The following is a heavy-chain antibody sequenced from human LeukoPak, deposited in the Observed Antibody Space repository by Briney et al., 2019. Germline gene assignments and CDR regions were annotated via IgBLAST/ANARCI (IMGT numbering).Heavy chain of an antibody. D-gene: IGHD1-1*01. CDR2: IKQDGSEK. CDR1: GFTFSSYA. J-gene: IGHJ4*02. CDR3: ARGFIKLDY. V-gene: IGHV3-7*01. Sequence: GRSLRLSCAASGFTFSSYAMHWVRQAPGKGLEWVANIKQDGSEKYYVDSVKGRFTISRDNAKNSLYLQMNSLRAEDTAVYYCARGFIKLDYWGQGTLVTVSS.